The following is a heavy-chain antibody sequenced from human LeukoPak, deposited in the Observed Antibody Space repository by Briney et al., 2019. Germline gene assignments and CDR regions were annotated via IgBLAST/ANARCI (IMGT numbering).Heavy chain of an antibody. CDR1: GGSISSSSYY. CDR3: ARLGGGDWAYDY. V-gene: IGHV4-39*01. D-gene: IGHD2-21*02. CDR2: IYYSGST. J-gene: IGHJ4*02. Sequence: PSETLSLTCTVSGGSISSSSYYWGWIRQPPGKGLEWIGSIYYSGSTHYNPSLKSRVTISVDTSKNQFSLKLSSVTAADTAVYYCARLGGGDWAYDYWGQGTLVTVSS.